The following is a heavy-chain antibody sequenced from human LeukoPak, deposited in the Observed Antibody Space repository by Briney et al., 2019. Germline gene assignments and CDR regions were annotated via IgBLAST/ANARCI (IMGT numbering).Heavy chain of an antibody. CDR3: ALVGGGY. CDR1: GVTLSNYW. V-gene: IGHV3-74*01. CDR2: INSDGSSR. J-gene: IGHJ4*02. D-gene: IGHD2-15*01. Sequence: QSGGSLRLPCAASGVTLSNYWMHWVRQAPGKGLVWVSSINSDGSSRNYADSVKGRFSISRDDAKNTLYLQMNSLRAEDTAVYYCALVGGGYWGQGTLVTVSS.